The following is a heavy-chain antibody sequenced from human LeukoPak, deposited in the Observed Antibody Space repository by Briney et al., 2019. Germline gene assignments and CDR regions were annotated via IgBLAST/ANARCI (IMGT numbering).Heavy chain of an antibody. Sequence: SVKVSCKASGGTFISYAISWVRQAPGQGLEWMGGIIPIFGTANYAQKFQGRVTITADESTSTACMELSSLRSEDTAVYYCARVGVYDILTGYYNWFDPWGQGTLVTVSS. CDR3: ARVGVYDILTGYYNWFDP. CDR1: GGTFISYA. J-gene: IGHJ5*02. CDR2: IIPIFGTA. V-gene: IGHV1-69*13. D-gene: IGHD3-9*01.